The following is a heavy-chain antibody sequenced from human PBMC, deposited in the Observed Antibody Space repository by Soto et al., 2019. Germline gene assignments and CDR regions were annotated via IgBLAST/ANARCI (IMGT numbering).Heavy chain of an antibody. CDR2: IYYSGST. J-gene: IGHJ3*02. Sequence: SETLSLTCTVSGGSISSSSYYWGWIRQPPGKGLEWIGSIYYSGSTYYNPSLKSRVTISVDTSKNQFSLKLSSVTAADTAVYYCARGGVTMIVVAVPDAFDIWGQGTMVTVSS. D-gene: IGHD3-22*01. CDR3: ARGGVTMIVVAVPDAFDI. V-gene: IGHV4-39*01. CDR1: GGSISSSSYY.